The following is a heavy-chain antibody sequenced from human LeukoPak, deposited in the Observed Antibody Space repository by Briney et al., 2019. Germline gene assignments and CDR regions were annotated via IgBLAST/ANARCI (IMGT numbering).Heavy chain of an antibody. D-gene: IGHD3-10*01. CDR2: ISYDGSNK. CDR1: GFTVSSNY. J-gene: IGHJ6*02. Sequence: GGSLRLSCAASGFTVSSNYMSWVRQAPGKGLEWVAVISYDGSNKYYADSVEGRFTISRDNSKNTLYLQMNSLRAEDTAVYYCARGLHYYYYGMDVWGQGTTVTVSS. V-gene: IGHV3-30-3*01. CDR3: ARGLHYYYYGMDV.